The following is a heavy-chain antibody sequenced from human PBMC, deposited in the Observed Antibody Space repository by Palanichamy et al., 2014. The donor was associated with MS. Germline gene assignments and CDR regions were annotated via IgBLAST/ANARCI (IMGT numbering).Heavy chain of an antibody. V-gene: IGHV3-49*03. CDR3: TREGGSYYNWFDP. CDR1: GFTFGDYG. CDR2: IRSRAYGGTT. D-gene: IGHD1-26*01. J-gene: IGHJ5*02. Sequence: EVQLVESGGGLVQPGRSPRLSCTAFGFTFGDYGMSWFRQAPGKGLEWVGFIRSRAYGGTTEYAASVKGRFTISRDDSKSIAYLQMNSLKTEDTAVYYCTREGGSYYNWFDPWGQGTLVTVSS.